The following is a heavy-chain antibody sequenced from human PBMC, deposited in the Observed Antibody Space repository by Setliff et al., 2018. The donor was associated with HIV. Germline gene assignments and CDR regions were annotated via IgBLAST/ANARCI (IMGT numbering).Heavy chain of an antibody. J-gene: IGHJ5*02. CDR3: ARDIRGSNNWFDP. Sequence: PSETLSLTCSVAGDSLSSGTYYWGWIRQPPGKGLEWIGSVSYSGSTNYNPSLKSRVTISVDTSKNQFSLKLSSVTAADTAVYYCARDIRGSNNWFDPWGQGTLVTVSS. CDR2: VSYSGST. CDR1: GDSLSSGTYY. D-gene: IGHD3-16*01. V-gene: IGHV4-39*07.